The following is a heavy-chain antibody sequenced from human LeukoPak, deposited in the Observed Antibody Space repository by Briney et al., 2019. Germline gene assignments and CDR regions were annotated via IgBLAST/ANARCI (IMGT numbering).Heavy chain of an antibody. V-gene: IGHV4-59*01. CDR1: GGSISSYY. J-gene: IGHJ6*03. CDR2: IYYSGST. CDR3: ARDWGVGGRPGYMDV. D-gene: IGHD6-6*01. Sequence: SGTLSLTCTVSGGSISSYYWSWIRQPPGKGLEWIGYIYYSGSTNYNPSLKSRVTISVDTSKNQVSLKLSSVTAADTAVYFCARDWGVGGRPGYMDVWGKGTTVTISS.